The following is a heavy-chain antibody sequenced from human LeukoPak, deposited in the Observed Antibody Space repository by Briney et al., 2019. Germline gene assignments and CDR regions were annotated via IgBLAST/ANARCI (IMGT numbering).Heavy chain of an antibody. D-gene: IGHD2-8*01. V-gene: IGHV4-4*07. CDR1: GGSLRNYY. J-gene: IGHJ4*02. Sequence: SETLSLTCTVSGGSLRNYYWSWMRQPAGKGLEWIGRIYIIGSTKYNPSLKSRVTMSLRTSNNQFSLKLTSVTAADTAVYYCARESSNDYLMEDWGQGILVTVSS. CDR2: IYIIGST. CDR3: ARESSNDYLMED.